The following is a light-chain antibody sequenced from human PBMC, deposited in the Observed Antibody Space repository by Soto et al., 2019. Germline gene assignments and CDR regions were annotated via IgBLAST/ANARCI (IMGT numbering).Light chain of an antibody. J-gene: IGKJ4*01. CDR2: GAS. V-gene: IGKV3-20*01. CDR1: QSVXXXF. CDR3: QQYGHSPLT. Sequence: DIVLAQSPGTLSLSPGERATLSCTASQSVXXXFLAWYRQRPGQAPRLLIYGASSRAAGTPDRFSGSGSGTDFTLTISRLEPEDFAVFYCQQYGHSPLTFGGGTKVEIK.